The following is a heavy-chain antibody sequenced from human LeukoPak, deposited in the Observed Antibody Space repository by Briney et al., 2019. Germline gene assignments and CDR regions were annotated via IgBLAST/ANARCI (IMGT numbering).Heavy chain of an antibody. D-gene: IGHD1-14*01. J-gene: IGHJ1*01. Sequence: GGSLRLSCAASGFTFSSCAMTWVRQAPGKGLEWVSAISGSGDSTYYADSVKGRFTISRDNSKNTLYLQVNSLSAEDTAIYYCAREPTLWGQGTLVTVSS. CDR2: ISGSGDST. CDR1: GFTFSSCA. CDR3: AREPTL. V-gene: IGHV3-23*01.